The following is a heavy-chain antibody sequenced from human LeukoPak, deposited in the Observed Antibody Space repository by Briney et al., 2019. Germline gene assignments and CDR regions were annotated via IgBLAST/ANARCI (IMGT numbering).Heavy chain of an antibody. CDR2: IYSGGST. CDR3: ASLGGSGSLNCFDP. Sequence: GGSLRLSCAASEFSVGSNYMTWVRQAPGKGLEWVSLIYSGGSTYYADSVKGRFTISRDNSKNTLYLQMNSLRAEDTAVYYCASLGGSGSLNCFDPWGQGSLVTVSS. J-gene: IGHJ5*02. CDR1: EFSVGSNY. D-gene: IGHD3-10*01. V-gene: IGHV3-66*01.